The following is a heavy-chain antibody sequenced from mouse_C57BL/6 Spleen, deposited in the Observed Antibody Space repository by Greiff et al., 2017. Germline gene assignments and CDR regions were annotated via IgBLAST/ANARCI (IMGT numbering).Heavy chain of an antibody. V-gene: IGHV1-59*01. Sequence: QVQLQQSGAELVRPGTSVKLSCKASGYTFTSYWMHWVKQRPGQGLEWIGVIDPSDSYTNYNQKFKGKATLTVDTSSSTDYMQHSSLTSEDSAVYYCAREGYGSSGPYAMDYWGQGTSVTVSS. CDR1: GYTFTSYW. D-gene: IGHD1-1*01. CDR2: IDPSDSYT. J-gene: IGHJ4*01. CDR3: AREGYGSSGPYAMDY.